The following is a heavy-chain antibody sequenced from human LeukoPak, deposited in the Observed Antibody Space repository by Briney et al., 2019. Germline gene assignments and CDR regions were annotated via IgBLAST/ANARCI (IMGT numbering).Heavy chain of an antibody. CDR3: ARDHPDYYDSSGPEY. CDR2: ISSSSSYI. Sequence: GGSLRLSCAASGFTFSSYSMNWVRQAPGKGLEWVSSISSSSSYIYYADSVKGRFTISRDNAKNSLYLQMNSLRSEDTAVYYCARDHPDYYDSSGPEYWGQGTLVTVSS. CDR1: GFTFSSYS. V-gene: IGHV3-21*01. J-gene: IGHJ4*02. D-gene: IGHD3-22*01.